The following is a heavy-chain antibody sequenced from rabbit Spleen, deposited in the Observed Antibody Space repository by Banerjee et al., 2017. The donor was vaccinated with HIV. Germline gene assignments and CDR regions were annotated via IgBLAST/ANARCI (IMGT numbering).Heavy chain of an antibody. CDR2: IEAGSSGFT. D-gene: IGHD8-1*01. CDR3: ARDAGTSFSTYGMDL. V-gene: IGHV1S40*01. CDR1: GVSFSVSSY. J-gene: IGHJ6*01. Sequence: QSLEESGGDLVKPGASLTLTCIASGVSFSVSSYMCWVRQAPGKGLKWIACIEAGSSGFTYFASWAKGRFTISKTSSTTVTLQMTSLTAADTATYFCARDAGTSFSTYGMDLWGQGTLVTVS.